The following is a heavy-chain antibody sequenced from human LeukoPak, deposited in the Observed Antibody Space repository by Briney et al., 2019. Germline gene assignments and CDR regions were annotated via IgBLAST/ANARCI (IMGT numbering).Heavy chain of an antibody. V-gene: IGHV3-30*18. J-gene: IGHJ4*02. CDR2: ISYDGSNK. Sequence: GGSLRLSCAASGFTFSSYGMHWVRQAPGKGLEWVAVISYDGSNKYYADSVKGRFTISRDNSKNTLYLQMNSLRAEDTAVYYCAKDLGSYCGGDCSNYFDYWGQGTLVTVSS. CDR1: GFTFSSYG. D-gene: IGHD2-21*02. CDR3: AKDLGSYCGGDCSNYFDY.